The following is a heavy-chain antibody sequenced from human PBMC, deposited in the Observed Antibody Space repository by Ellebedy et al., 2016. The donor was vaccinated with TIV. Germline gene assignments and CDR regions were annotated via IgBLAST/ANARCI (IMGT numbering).Heavy chain of an antibody. J-gene: IGHJ3*02. V-gene: IGHV3-7*01. CDR3: ATDGSYGDYLSPTHAFVI. CDR1: RFSFSSYW. CDR2: INQDGSER. Sequence: GGSLRLSCAASRFSFSSYWMSWVRKAPGKGLDWVPNINQDGSERHYVDSVKGRFTISRDNAKNSLYLQMNSLRVEDTAVYYCATDGSYGDYLSPTHAFVIWGQGTMVTVSS. D-gene: IGHD4-17*01.